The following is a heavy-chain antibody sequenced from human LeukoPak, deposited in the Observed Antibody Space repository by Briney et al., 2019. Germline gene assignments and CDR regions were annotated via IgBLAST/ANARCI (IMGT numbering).Heavy chain of an antibody. Sequence: SETLSLTCTVSGGSISSSSYYWGWIRQPPGKGLEWIGSIYYSGSTYYNPSLKSRVTISVDTSKNQFSLKLSSVTAADTAVYYCGTYYYDSSVLEYFDYRGQGTLVTVSS. D-gene: IGHD3-22*01. CDR1: GGSISSSSYY. CDR3: GTYYYDSSVLEYFDY. CDR2: IYYSGST. J-gene: IGHJ4*02. V-gene: IGHV4-39*07.